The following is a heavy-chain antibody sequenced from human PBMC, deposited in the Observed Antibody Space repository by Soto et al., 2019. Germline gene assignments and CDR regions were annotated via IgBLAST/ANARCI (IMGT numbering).Heavy chain of an antibody. CDR3: ARAVRIAAAERPIYYYGMDV. Sequence: SVKVSCTASGGTLSSYAISWVRQAPGQGLEWMGGIIPIFGTANYAQKFQGRVTITADESTSTAYMELSSLRSEDTAVYYCARAVRIAAAERPIYYYGMDVWGQGTTVTVSS. J-gene: IGHJ6*02. D-gene: IGHD6-13*01. CDR1: GGTLSSYA. V-gene: IGHV1-69*13. CDR2: IIPIFGTA.